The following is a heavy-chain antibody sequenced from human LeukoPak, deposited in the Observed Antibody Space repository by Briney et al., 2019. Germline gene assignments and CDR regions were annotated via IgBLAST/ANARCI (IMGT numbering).Heavy chain of an antibody. CDR2: IYYSGGT. D-gene: IGHD6-13*01. CDR3: ASPMAAADFDY. Sequence: PGESLRLSCAASGFTFSSYMMTWVRQAPGKGLEWIGSIYYSGGTYYNPSLKSRVTISVDTSKNQFSLKLSSVTAADTAVYYCASPMAAADFDYWGQGTLVAVSS. V-gene: IGHV4-39*01. J-gene: IGHJ4*02. CDR1: GFTFSSYM.